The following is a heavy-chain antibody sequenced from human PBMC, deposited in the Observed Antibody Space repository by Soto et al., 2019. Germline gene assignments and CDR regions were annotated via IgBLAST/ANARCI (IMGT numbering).Heavy chain of an antibody. V-gene: IGHV1-3*01. J-gene: IGHJ6*03. Sequence: QVQLVQSGAEVKKPGASVKVSCKASGYTFTSYAMHWVRQAPGQRLEWMGWINAGNGNTKYSQKFQGRVTITRDTSASTAYMELSSLRSEDTAVYYCARDAAQYSRSWYHGGYYYYYMDVWGKGTTVTVSS. CDR1: GYTFTSYA. CDR3: ARDAAQYSRSWYHGGYYYYYMDV. D-gene: IGHD6-13*01. CDR2: INAGNGNT.